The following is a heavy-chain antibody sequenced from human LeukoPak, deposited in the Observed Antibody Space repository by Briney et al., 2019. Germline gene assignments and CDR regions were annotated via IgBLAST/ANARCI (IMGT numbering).Heavy chain of an antibody. Sequence: GGSLRLSCAASGFTFSSDSMNWVRQAPGKGLEWVSYISSTSSTIYYADSVKGRFTISRDNSKNTLYLQMNSLRAEDTAVYYCAKAGHGSGNFDYWGQGTLVTVSS. J-gene: IGHJ4*02. V-gene: IGHV3-48*01. D-gene: IGHD3-10*01. CDR3: AKAGHGSGNFDY. CDR2: ISSTSSTI. CDR1: GFTFSSDS.